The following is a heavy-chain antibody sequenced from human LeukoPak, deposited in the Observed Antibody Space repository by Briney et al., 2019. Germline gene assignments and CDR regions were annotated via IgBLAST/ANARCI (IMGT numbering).Heavy chain of an antibody. Sequence: SQTLSLTCAISGDSVSVKSDVWNWIRQSPSRGLEWLGRTYYRSKWINDYATSVKSRIIISPDTSKNQFSLHLNSVTPEDTAVYYCPRDADWAYDAFDIWGQGTMVTVSS. CDR3: PRDADWAYDAFDI. V-gene: IGHV6-1*01. D-gene: IGHD3-9*01. CDR2: TYYRSKWIN. J-gene: IGHJ3*02. CDR1: GDSVSVKSDV.